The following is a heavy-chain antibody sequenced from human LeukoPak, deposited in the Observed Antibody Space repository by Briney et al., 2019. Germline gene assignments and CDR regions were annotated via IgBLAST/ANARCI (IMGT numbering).Heavy chain of an antibody. Sequence: SETLSLTCTVSGGSISSSSYSWGWIRQPPGKGLEWIGNIYYSGSTYYNPSLKSRVTISVDTSKNQFSLKLSSVTAADTAVYYCATGKDIIVVVAATLEYWGQGTLVTVSS. V-gene: IGHV4-39*01. CDR1: GGSISSSSYS. CDR3: ATGKDIIVVVAATLEY. D-gene: IGHD2-15*01. CDR2: IYYSGST. J-gene: IGHJ4*02.